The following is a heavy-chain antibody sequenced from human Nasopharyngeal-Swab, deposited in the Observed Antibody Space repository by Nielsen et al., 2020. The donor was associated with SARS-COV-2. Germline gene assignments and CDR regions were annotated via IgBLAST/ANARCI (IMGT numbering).Heavy chain of an antibody. J-gene: IGHJ4*02. D-gene: IGHD3-16*01. CDR1: GFTFSSYA. V-gene: IGHV3-7*01. CDR2: INQDGSEK. CDR3: ARDLGAAQGYYFDY. Sequence: GESLKISCAAWGFTFSSYAMTWVRQAPGKGLEWVANINQDGSEKFYVDSVKGRFTISRDNAKNSLYLQMNSLRDEDTAVYYCARDLGAAQGYYFDYWGQGTLVTVSS.